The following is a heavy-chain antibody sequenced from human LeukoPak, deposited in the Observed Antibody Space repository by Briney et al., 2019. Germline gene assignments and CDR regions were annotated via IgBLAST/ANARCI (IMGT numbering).Heavy chain of an antibody. V-gene: IGHV1-46*01. CDR1: GYTFTSYY. J-gene: IGHJ4*02. CDR2: INPSGGST. Sequence: ASVKVSCKASGYTFTSYYMHWVRQAPGQGLEWMGIINPSGGSTSYAQKFQGRVTMTRDTPTSTVYMELSSLRSEDTAVYYCARDVSPGPFVMATIYWGQGTLVTVSS. D-gene: IGHD5-24*01. CDR3: ARDVSPGPFVMATIY.